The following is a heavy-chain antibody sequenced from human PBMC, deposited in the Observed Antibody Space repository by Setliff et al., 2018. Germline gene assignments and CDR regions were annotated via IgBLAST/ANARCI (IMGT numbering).Heavy chain of an antibody. Sequence: SETLSLTCTVSGLPISIGYYWGWIRQSPEEGLEWIGSVFHSGITSYNPSLKSRVTISVDTSKNQFFLELRSVTAADTAVYYCARDGPYYYKGGNCYDLWGQGALVTVSS. CDR2: VFHSGIT. V-gene: IGHV4-38-2*02. CDR1: GLPISIGYY. CDR3: ARDGPYYYKGGNCYDL. J-gene: IGHJ4*02. D-gene: IGHD2-15*01.